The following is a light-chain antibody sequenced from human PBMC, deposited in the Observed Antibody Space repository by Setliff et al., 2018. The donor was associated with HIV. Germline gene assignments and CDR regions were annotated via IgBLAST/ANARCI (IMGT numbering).Light chain of an antibody. CDR3: CSYAGSYTSL. V-gene: IGLV2-11*01. CDR1: SSDVGGYNY. J-gene: IGLJ2*01. Sequence: QSALAQPRSVSGSPGQSVTISCTGTSSDVGGYNYVSWYQHHPGKAPKLMIYDVNKRPSGVPDRFSGSKSGTTAPLTISGLQAEDEAHYYCCSYAGSYTSLFGGGTKVTVL. CDR2: DVN.